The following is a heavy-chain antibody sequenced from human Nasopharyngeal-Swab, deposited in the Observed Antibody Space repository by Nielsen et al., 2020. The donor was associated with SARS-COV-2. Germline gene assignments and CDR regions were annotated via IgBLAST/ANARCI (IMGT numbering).Heavy chain of an antibody. Sequence: SQTLSLTCTVFGGPISSYYWSWIRQPPGKGLQWIGYIYYSGSTNYNPSLKSRVTISVDTSKNQFSLKLSSVTAADTAVYYCARGPGRYDYVWGSYRYRFDYWGQGTLVTVSS. CDR3: ARGPGRYDYVWGSYRYRFDY. CDR1: GGPISSYY. J-gene: IGHJ4*02. D-gene: IGHD3-16*02. V-gene: IGHV4-59*12. CDR2: IYYSGST.